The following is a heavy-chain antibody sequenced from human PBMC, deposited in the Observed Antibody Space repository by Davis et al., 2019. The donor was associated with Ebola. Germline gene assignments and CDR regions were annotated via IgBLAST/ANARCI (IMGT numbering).Heavy chain of an antibody. CDR2: INSEGSST. J-gene: IGHJ6*02. CDR3: AKDQVGTAQYYYYGMDV. V-gene: IGHV3-74*01. Sequence: GESLKISCAASGFTFSSYWMHWVRQAPGKGLVWVSRINSEGSSTSYADSVKGRFTISRDNAKNTLYLQMNSLRAEDTAVYYCAKDQVGTAQYYYYGMDVWGQGTTVTVSS. CDR1: GFTFSSYW. D-gene: IGHD1-1*01.